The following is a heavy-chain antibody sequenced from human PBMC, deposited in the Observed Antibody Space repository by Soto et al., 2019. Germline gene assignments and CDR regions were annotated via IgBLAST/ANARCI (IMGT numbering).Heavy chain of an antibody. CDR1: GGSISSYY. V-gene: IGHV4-59*01. Sequence: SETLSLTCTVSGGSISSYYWSWIRQPPGKGLEWIGYIYYSGSTNYNPSLKSRVTISVDTSKNQFSLKLSSVTAADTAVYYCARQNYDSSGYYYNYYYYYGMDVWGQGTLVTVSS. CDR2: IYYSGST. CDR3: ARQNYDSSGYYYNYYYYYGMDV. D-gene: IGHD3-22*01. J-gene: IGHJ6*02.